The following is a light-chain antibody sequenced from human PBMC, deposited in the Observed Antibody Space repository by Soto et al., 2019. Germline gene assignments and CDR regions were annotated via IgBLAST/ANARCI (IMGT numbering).Light chain of an antibody. CDR1: QSISHD. V-gene: IGKV3-11*01. CDR2: DAS. J-gene: IGKJ2*01. Sequence: EIVMTQSPATLSVSPGERASLSCRASQSISHDLAWYQHKPGQAPRLLIFDASDRASGIPVRFSGSGSGTDFTLTISSLEPEDFAVYYCQQRSSWPPAFTFGQGTKLEIK. CDR3: QQRSSWPPAFT.